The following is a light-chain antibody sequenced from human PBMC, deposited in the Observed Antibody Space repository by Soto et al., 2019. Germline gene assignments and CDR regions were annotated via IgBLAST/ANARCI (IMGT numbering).Light chain of an antibody. CDR1: SNDIGGYNY. CDR2: EVS. V-gene: IGLV2-14*01. J-gene: IGLJ2*01. Sequence: QSALTQPASVSGSPGQSITISCTGTSNDIGGYNYVSWYQQHPGEAPKLIIYEVSNRPSGVSNRFSGSKSDNTASLTITGLQSEDEASYYCSSYTITHIPVIFGVGTKLTVL. CDR3: SSYTITHIPVI.